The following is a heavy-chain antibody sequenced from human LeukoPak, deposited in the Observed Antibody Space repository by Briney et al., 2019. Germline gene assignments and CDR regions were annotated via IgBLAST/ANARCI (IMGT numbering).Heavy chain of an antibody. V-gene: IGHV3-30-3*01. CDR2: ISYDGSNK. D-gene: IGHD5-24*01. J-gene: IGHJ4*02. CDR3: ARDLNGDYYFDY. CDR1: GFTFSSYA. Sequence: GGSLRLSCAASGFTFSSYAMHWVRQAPGKGLEWVAVISYDGSNKYYADSVKGRFTISRDNYKNTLYLQMNSLRAEDTAVYYCARDLNGDYYFDYWGQGTLVTVSS.